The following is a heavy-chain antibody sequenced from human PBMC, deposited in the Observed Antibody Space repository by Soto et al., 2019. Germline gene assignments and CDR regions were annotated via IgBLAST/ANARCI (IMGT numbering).Heavy chain of an antibody. CDR1: GGSIISGGYY. V-gene: IGHV4-31*03. D-gene: IGHD6-13*01. CDR3: ARDPGRQQLGLAFDY. Sequence: QVQLQESGPGLVKPSQTLSLTCTVSGGSIISGGYYWSWIRQHPGKGLEWIGYIYYSGSTYYNPSLKSRVTISVDTSKNQFSLKLSSVTAADTAVYYCARDPGRQQLGLAFDYWGQGTLVTVSS. CDR2: IYYSGST. J-gene: IGHJ4*02.